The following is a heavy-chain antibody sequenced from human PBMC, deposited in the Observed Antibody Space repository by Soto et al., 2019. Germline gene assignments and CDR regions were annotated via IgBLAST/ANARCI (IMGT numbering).Heavy chain of an antibody. J-gene: IGHJ4*02. CDR1: GYTFTSYY. CDR2: INPSGGST. Sequence: ASVKVSCKASGYTFTSYYMHWVRQAPGQGLEWMGIINPSGGSTSYAQKFQGRVTMTRDTSTSTVYMELSSLRSEDTAVYYCARESWVDYGDYCFDYWGQGTLVTVSS. V-gene: IGHV1-46*01. D-gene: IGHD4-17*01. CDR3: ARESWVDYGDYCFDY.